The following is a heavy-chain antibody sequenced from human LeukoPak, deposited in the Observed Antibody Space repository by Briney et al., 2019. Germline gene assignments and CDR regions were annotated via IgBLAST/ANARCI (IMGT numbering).Heavy chain of an antibody. Sequence: GESLKISCKGSGYSFTSYWIGWVRQMPGKGLEWMGIIYPGDSDTRYSPSFQGQVTISADKYISTAYLQWSSLKASDTAMYYCARGGSYCSGGSCYSGYNWFDPWGQGTLVTVSS. D-gene: IGHD2-15*01. CDR1: GYSFTSYW. V-gene: IGHV5-51*01. CDR3: ARGGSYCSGGSCYSGYNWFDP. CDR2: IYPGDSDT. J-gene: IGHJ5*02.